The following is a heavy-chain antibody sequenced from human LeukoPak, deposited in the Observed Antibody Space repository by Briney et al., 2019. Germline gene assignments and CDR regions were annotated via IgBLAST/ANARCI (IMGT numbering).Heavy chain of an antibody. Sequence: SETLSLTCTVSGGSITGYYRSWIRQPPGKGLDWIGYIYFSGSTNYNPSLKSRVTISVDTSKNQFSLKLSSVTAADTAVYYCARHVYSGYDPYHGEGGCWFDPWGQGTLVTVSS. CDR2: IYFSGST. D-gene: IGHD5-12*01. V-gene: IGHV4-59*08. CDR1: GGSITGYY. CDR3: ARHVYSGYDPYHGEGGCWFDP. J-gene: IGHJ5*02.